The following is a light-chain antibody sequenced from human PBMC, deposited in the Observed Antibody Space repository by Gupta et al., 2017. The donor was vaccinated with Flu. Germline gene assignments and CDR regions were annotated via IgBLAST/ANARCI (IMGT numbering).Light chain of an antibody. CDR3: QQDNSYWT. CDR1: QSISTW. V-gene: IGKV1-5*03. J-gene: IGKJ1*01. Sequence: STSTLSASVGDRVTITCRASQSISTWLAWYQQKPGKAPKLLIYKASNLESGVPSRFSGTGSGTEFTLTISSLQPDDFATYYCQQDNSYWTFGQGTKVEIK. CDR2: KAS.